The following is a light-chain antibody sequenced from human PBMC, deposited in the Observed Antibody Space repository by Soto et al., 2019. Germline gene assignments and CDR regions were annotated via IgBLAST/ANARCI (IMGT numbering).Light chain of an antibody. V-gene: IGLV2-14*01. Sequence: QSVLTQPASVSGSPGQSITISCIGTSSDVGKYNYVSWYQQHPGKAPKVMIYEVTNRPSGVSNRFSGSKFGNTASLTISGLQAEDEADYYCSSWTRTDTVAFGGGTKLTVL. CDR2: EVT. CDR3: SSWTRTDTVA. J-gene: IGLJ2*01. CDR1: SSDVGKYNY.